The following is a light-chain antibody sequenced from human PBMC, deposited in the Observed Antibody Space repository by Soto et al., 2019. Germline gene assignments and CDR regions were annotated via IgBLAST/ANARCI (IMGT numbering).Light chain of an antibody. CDR1: QSVLYSSNNKNY. CDR3: QQYSSTPL. J-gene: IGKJ4*01. Sequence: DIVMTQSPDSLAVSLGERATINCKSSQSVLYSSNNKNYLAWYQQKPGQPPKLLIYWASTRESGVPDRFSGSGSGTDFTLTISSLQAEDVAVYYCQQYSSTPLFGGGTKVEIK. V-gene: IGKV4-1*01. CDR2: WAS.